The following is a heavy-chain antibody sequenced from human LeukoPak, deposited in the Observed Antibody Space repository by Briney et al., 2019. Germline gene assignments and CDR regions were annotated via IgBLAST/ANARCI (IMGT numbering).Heavy chain of an antibody. CDR2: ISPNSGGT. CDR3: ARAIKDIVVVPAAWNWFGP. Sequence: ALVKVSCKASGYTFTGYYMHWVRQAPGQGLEWMGWISPNSGGTNYAQKFQGRVTMTRDTSISTAYMELSRLRSDDTAVYYCARAIKDIVVVPAAWNWFGPWGQGTLVTVSS. J-gene: IGHJ5*02. D-gene: IGHD2-2*01. V-gene: IGHV1-2*02. CDR1: GYTFTGYY.